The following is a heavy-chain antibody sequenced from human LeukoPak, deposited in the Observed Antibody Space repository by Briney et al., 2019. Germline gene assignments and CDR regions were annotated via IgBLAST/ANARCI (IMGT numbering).Heavy chain of an antibody. V-gene: IGHV3-23*01. CDR1: GFTFSSYA. J-gene: IGHJ4*02. CDR2: ISGSGIT. CDR3: ARFWATGGDY. D-gene: IGHD5-12*01. Sequence: GGSLRLSCAASGFTFSSYAMTWVRQAPGKGLEWVSAISGSGITYYADSVKGRFTISRDNSKNTLYLQMDSLRAEDTAVYYCARFWATGGDYWGQGTLVTVSS.